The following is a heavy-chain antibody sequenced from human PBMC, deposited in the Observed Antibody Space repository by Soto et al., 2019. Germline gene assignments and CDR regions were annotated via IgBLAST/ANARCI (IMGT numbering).Heavy chain of an antibody. V-gene: IGHV1-3*01. CDR2: ISAVNGNT. D-gene: IGHD1-26*01. Sequence: ASVKVSCKASGYTFTDYAIHWVRQAPGQRLEWMGWISAVNGNTKYSQRFQDRVTFSIDTSASAAYMELNSLTSEETGVFYCGPASGKYSVHCASWGQGTLVTVSS. J-gene: IGHJ5*02. CDR1: GYTFTDYA. CDR3: GPASGKYSVHCAS.